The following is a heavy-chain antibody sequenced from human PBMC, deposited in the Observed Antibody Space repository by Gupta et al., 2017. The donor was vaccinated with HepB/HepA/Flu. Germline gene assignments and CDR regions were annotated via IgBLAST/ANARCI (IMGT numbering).Heavy chain of an antibody. V-gene: IGHV3-23*01. CDR1: GFTFSRYA. Sequence: DVQLLQSGGDLVQPGGSLRLSCAASGFTFSRYAMGWVRQAPGKGLEWVSSLTDTGYRTYYADSVKGRFTISRDNSKNTLHLQMNSLRAEDTAVYYCAKSPPNWAYWYFDVWGRGTLVTVSS. CDR2: LTDTGYRT. J-gene: IGHJ2*01. D-gene: IGHD7-27*01. CDR3: AKSPPNWAYWYFDV.